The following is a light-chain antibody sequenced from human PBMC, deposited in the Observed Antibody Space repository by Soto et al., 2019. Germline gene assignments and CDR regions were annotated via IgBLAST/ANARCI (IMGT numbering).Light chain of an antibody. J-gene: IGKJ4*01. CDR1: QSVNSY. Sequence: EILLTQSPATLYLSPGERASLSCRTSQSVNSYLAWYPQKPGQAPGXLIYDSSNRATGIPARISGSGSGTDFTLTISSIEPEDVADYYCQQRVNRATFGGGTKVDIK. CDR2: DSS. CDR3: QQRVNRAT. V-gene: IGKV3-11*01.